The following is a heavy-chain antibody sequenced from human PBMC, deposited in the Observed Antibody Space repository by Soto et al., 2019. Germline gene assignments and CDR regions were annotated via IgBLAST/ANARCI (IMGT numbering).Heavy chain of an antibody. Sequence: QITLKESGPTLVKPTQTLTLTCTFSGFSLTTRGVALGWIRQPPGKALECLALIYWDDDKRYSPSLQNRLSITKDTSKNQVVLTMTNVDPVDTATYYCAHIPNYYQYDWFDPWGQGTLVSVSS. J-gene: IGHJ5*02. D-gene: IGHD3-16*01. CDR3: AHIPNYYQYDWFDP. CDR2: IYWDDDK. V-gene: IGHV2-5*02. CDR1: GFSLTTRGVA.